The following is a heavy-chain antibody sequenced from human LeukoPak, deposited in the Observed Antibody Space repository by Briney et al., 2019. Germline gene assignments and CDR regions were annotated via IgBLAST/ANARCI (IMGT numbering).Heavy chain of an antibody. CDR3: ARTPGRSSSWWGVDDAFDI. CDR1: GGSISSYY. CDR2: IYSGGST. D-gene: IGHD6-13*01. Sequence: PSETLSLTCTVSGGSISSYYWNWIRQPAGKGLEWIGRIYSGGSTNYNPSLKSRVTISVDTSKNQFSLKLSSVTAADTAVYYCARTPGRSSSWWGVDDAFDIWGQGTMVTVSS. V-gene: IGHV4-4*07. J-gene: IGHJ3*02.